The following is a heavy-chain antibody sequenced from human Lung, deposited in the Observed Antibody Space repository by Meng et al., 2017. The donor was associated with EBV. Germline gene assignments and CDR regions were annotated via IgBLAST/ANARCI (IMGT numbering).Heavy chain of an antibody. V-gene: IGHV4-59*01. CDR3: ASSSGWYDEYYFDY. CDR1: GGSISSYY. D-gene: IGHD6-19*01. J-gene: IGHJ4*02. CDR2: IYYSGST. Sequence: QGQLQESGPGLVKPSETLSLTCTVSGGSISSYYWSWIRQPPGKGLEWIGYIYYSGSTNYNPSLKSRVTISVDTSKNQFSLKLSSVTAADTAVYYCASSSGWYDEYYFDYWGQGTLVTVSS.